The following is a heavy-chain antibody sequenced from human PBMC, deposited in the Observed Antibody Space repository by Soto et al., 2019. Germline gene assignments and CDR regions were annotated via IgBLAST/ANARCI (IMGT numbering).Heavy chain of an antibody. CDR3: ATLLLLDYYYYMDV. V-gene: IGHV3-11*01. Sequence: QVQLVESGGGLVKPGGSLRLSCAASGFTFSDYYMSWIRQAPGKGLEWVSYISSSGSTIYYADSVKGRFTISRDNAKNPLYLQMNSLRAEDTAVYYCATLLLLDYYYYMDVWGKGTTVTVSS. J-gene: IGHJ6*03. CDR1: GFTFSDYY. D-gene: IGHD2-15*01. CDR2: ISSSGSTI.